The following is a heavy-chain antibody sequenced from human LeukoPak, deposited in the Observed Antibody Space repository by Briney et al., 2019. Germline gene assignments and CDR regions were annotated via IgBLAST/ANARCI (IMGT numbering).Heavy chain of an antibody. Sequence: ASVKVSCKASGYTFTSYYMHWVRQAPGQGLEWMGIINPSGGSTSYAQKFQGRVTMTRDMSTSTVYMELSSLRSEDTAVYYCARGGIAAAGARYYYYYYMDVWGKGTTVTVSS. J-gene: IGHJ6*03. CDR2: INPSGGST. CDR3: ARGGIAAAGARYYYYYYMDV. CDR1: GYTFTSYY. D-gene: IGHD6-13*01. V-gene: IGHV1-46*01.